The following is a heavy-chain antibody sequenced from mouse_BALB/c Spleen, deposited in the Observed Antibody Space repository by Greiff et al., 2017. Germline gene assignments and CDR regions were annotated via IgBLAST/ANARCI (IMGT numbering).Heavy chain of an antibody. V-gene: IGHV5-12-2*01. CDR3: ARKSSYGDYYAMDY. J-gene: IGHJ4*01. Sequence: EVHLVESGGGLVQPGGSLKLSCAASGFTFSSYTMSWVRQTPEKRLEWVAYISNGGGSTYYPDTVKGRFTISRDNAKNTLYLQMSSLKSEDTAMYYCARKSSYGDYYAMDYWGQGTSVTVSS. D-gene: IGHD1-1*01. CDR1: GFTFSSYT. CDR2: ISNGGGST.